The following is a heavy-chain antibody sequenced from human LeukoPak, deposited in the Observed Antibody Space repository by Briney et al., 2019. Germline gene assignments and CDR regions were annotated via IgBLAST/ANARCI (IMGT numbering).Heavy chain of an antibody. J-gene: IGHJ6*02. Sequence: ASVKVSCKASGYTFTSYDINWVRQATGQGLEWMGWMNPNSGNTGYAQKFQGRVTMTRNTSISTAYMELSSLRSEDTAVYYCARVRMDDFAHYYGMDVWGQGTTVTVSS. V-gene: IGHV1-8*01. CDR1: GYTFTSYD. CDR3: ARVRMDDFAHYYGMDV. CDR2: MNPNSGNT. D-gene: IGHD3-3*01.